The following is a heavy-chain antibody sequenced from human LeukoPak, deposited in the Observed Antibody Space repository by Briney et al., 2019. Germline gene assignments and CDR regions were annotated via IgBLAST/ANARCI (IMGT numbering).Heavy chain of an antibody. CDR1: GLIFSNYA. V-gene: IGHV3-23*01. D-gene: IGHD2-8*01. CDR3: AKVSNGDYIGAFDA. J-gene: IGHJ3*01. CDR2: ITGNSGTT. Sequence: GGSLRLSCAASGLIFSNYAMTWVRQAPGKGLEWVSSITGNSGTTKYADSVKGRFTMSRDNSRNTLYLQMDSLRAEDTAVYYCAKVSNGDYIGAFDAWGQGTMVIVSS.